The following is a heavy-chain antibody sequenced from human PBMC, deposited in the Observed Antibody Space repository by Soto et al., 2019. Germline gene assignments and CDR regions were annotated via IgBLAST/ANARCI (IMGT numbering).Heavy chain of an antibody. Sequence: QVQLVESGGGVVQPGRSLRLSCAASGFTFSRHAMHWVRQAPGKGLEWVAVKSTDGRDKYHADSVKGRFTISRDNSKNTLYLQMNSLRAEDTAVYYCAKDHDLAAAGYYFDYWGQGTLVTVSS. D-gene: IGHD6-13*01. CDR3: AKDHDLAAAGYYFDY. CDR2: KSTDGRDK. V-gene: IGHV3-30*04. CDR1: GFTFSRHA. J-gene: IGHJ4*02.